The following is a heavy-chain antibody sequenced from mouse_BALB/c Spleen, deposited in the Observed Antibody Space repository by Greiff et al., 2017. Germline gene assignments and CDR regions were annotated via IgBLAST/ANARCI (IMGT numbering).Heavy chain of an antibody. CDR3: APNAWFAY. CDR2: IDPANGNT. V-gene: IGHV14-3*02. Sequence: VHVKQSGAELVKPGASVKLSCTASGFNIKDTYMHWVKQRPEQGLEWIGRIDPANGNTKYDPKFQGKATITADTSSNTAYLQLSSLTSEDTAVYYCAPNAWFAYWGQGTLVTVSA. CDR1: GFNIKDTY. J-gene: IGHJ3*01.